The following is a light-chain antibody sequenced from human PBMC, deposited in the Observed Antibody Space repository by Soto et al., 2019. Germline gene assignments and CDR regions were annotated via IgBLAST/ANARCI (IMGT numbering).Light chain of an antibody. CDR2: SNN. V-gene: IGLV1-44*01. CDR3: AAWDDSLNGVV. J-gene: IGLJ2*01. CDR1: SSNIGSNT. Sequence: QSVLTQPPSASGTPGQRVTISCSGSSSNIGSNTVNWYQQLPGTAPKLLICSNNQRPSGVPDRFSGSKSGTLASLAISGLQSEDEADYYCAAWDDSLNGVVFGGGTKLTVL.